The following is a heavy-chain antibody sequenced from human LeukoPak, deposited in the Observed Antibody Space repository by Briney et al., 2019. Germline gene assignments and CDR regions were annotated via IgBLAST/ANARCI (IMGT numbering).Heavy chain of an antibody. CDR2: IYYSGST. J-gene: IGHJ4*02. D-gene: IGHD4-23*01. CDR1: GGSISSYY. V-gene: IGHV4-59*01. Sequence: NPSETLSLTCTVSGGSISSYYWSWIRQPPGKGLEWIGYIYYSGSTKYNPSLKSRVTISVDTSKNQFSLKLSSVTAADMAVYYCARSMYGGNSLFDYWGQGTLVTVSS. CDR3: ARSMYGGNSLFDY.